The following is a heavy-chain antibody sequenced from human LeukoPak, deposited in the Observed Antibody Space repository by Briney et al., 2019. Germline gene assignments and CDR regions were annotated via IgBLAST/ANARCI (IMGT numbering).Heavy chain of an antibody. J-gene: IGHJ4*02. D-gene: IGHD3-16*02. V-gene: IGHV3-23*01. CDR2: ISGSGGRT. Sequence: HPGGSLRLSCAASGFTFSNYAMSWVRQAPGKGLEWVSVISGSGGRTYYADSVKGRFTISRDNSKDTLYLQMNSLRAEDTAVYFCTSNHDKSGYTPDHWGRGTLVTVSS. CDR1: GFTFSNYA. CDR3: TSNHDKSGYTPDH.